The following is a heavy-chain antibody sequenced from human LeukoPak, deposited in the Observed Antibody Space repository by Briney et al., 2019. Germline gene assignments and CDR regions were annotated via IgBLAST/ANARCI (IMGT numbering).Heavy chain of an antibody. Sequence: SETLSPTCTVSGGSISGHYWSWIRQPPGQGLEWIGDIYSSGRTNYNPSLKSRVTISVDTSKIQFSLKLSYVTSADTAVYYCARYYGSGNYYMDVWGKGTTVTVSS. D-gene: IGHD3-10*01. J-gene: IGHJ6*03. V-gene: IGHV4-59*11. CDR2: IYSSGRT. CDR3: ARYYGSGNYYMDV. CDR1: GGSISGHY.